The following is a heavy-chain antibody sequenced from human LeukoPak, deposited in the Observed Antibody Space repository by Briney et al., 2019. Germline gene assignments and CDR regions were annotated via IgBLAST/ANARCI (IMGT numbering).Heavy chain of an antibody. V-gene: IGHV4-59*01. CDR3: ARVKRAPTGYFDY. D-gene: IGHD1-1*01. CDR2: IYYSGST. Sequence: PSETLSLTCAVCGGSFSGYYWSWIRQPPGKGLEGIGYIYYSGSTNYNPSLKSRVTISVDTSKNQFSLKLSSVTAADTAVYYCARVKRAPTGYFDYWGQGTLVTVSS. J-gene: IGHJ4*02. CDR1: GGSFSGYY.